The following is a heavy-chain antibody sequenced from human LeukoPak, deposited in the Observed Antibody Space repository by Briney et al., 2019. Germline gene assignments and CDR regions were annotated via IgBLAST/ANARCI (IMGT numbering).Heavy chain of an antibody. CDR1: GYTFTGYY. CDR2: INPNSGGT. V-gene: IGHV1-2*02. J-gene: IGHJ4*02. CDR3: ARDGWFGEQHFDY. Sequence: ASVKVSCKASGYTFTGYYMHWVRQAPGQGLEWMGWINPNSGGTNYAQKFQGRVTMTRDTSISTAYMELSRLRSDDTAVYHCARDGWFGEQHFDYWGQGTLVTVSS. D-gene: IGHD3-10*01.